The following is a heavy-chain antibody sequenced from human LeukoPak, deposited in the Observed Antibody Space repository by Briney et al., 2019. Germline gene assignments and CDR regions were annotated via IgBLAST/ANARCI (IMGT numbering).Heavy chain of an antibody. CDR1: GGSISTYY. V-gene: IGHV4-59*12. Sequence: SETLSLTCTVSGGSISTYYWSWIRQPPGKGLDWIGYIYYSGSTYYNPSLKSRVTISVDTSKNQFSLKLSSVTAADTAVYYCAREYSGSYDWFDPWGQGTLVTVSS. D-gene: IGHD1-26*01. CDR3: AREYSGSYDWFDP. J-gene: IGHJ5*02. CDR2: IYYSGST.